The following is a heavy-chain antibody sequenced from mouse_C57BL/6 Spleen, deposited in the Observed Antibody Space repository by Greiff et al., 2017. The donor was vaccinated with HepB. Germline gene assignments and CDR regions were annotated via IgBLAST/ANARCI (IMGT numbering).Heavy chain of an antibody. CDR2: ISDGGSYT. CDR3: ASVDGYQYYFDY. D-gene: IGHD2-3*01. CDR1: GFTFSSYA. J-gene: IGHJ2*01. V-gene: IGHV5-4*01. Sequence: EVQLVESGGGLVKPGGSLKLSCAASGFTFSSYAMSWVRQTPEKRLEWVATISDGGSYTYYPDNVKGRFTISSDNAKNNLYLQMSHLKSEDTAMYYCASVDGYQYYFDYWGQGTTLTVSS.